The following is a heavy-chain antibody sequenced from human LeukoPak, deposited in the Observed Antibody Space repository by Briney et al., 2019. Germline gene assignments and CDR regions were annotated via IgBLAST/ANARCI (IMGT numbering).Heavy chain of an antibody. CDR3: GRGMTTIDN. CDR2: ISRSGTAT. D-gene: IGHD4-11*01. J-gene: IGHJ4*02. V-gene: IGHV3-48*03. CDR1: GFTPRSYE. Sequence: GGSLRLSCAASGFTPRSYEMNWVRQAPGKGLEWISYISRSGTATLYADSVKGRFTISRDNAKNSLYLLMNSLGAEDTAVYYCGRGMTTIDNWGQGTLVTVSS.